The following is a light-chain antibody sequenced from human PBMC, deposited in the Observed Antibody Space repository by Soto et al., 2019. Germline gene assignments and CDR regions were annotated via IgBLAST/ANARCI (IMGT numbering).Light chain of an antibody. CDR3: QQSYSTPTIT. Sequence: DIRMTQSPSSLSASVGDRVTITCRASQDISDYLNWYQQKPGKAPTFLIYASSTLQSGVPSRFSGSGSGTDFTLTISSLQPADLATYYCQQSYSTPTITFGQGTRLEIK. J-gene: IGKJ5*01. CDR1: QDISDY. V-gene: IGKV1-39*01. CDR2: ASS.